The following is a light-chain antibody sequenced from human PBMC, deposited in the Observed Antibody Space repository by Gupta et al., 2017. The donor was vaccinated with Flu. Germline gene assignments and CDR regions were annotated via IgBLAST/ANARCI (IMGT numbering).Light chain of an antibody. Sequence: QSVLTQPPSAYGTPGQRVTIPGSGSSSNIGSHTVSWYQQLPGTAPKLLIYKNNQRPSVFPDRFSGSKSGTSASLAISVLQAEDEADYYCAAWDDNLLRVFGGGTKVTVL. J-gene: IGLJ3*02. CDR2: KNN. V-gene: IGLV1-44*01. CDR3: AAWDDNLLRV. CDR1: SSNIGSHT.